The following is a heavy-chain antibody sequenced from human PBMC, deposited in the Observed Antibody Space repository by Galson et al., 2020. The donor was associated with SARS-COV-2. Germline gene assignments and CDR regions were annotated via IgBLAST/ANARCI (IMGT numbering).Heavy chain of an antibody. CDR2: MNPKSGNT. J-gene: IGHJ5*02. CDR3: ARVWERGFSYGNGLDP. D-gene: IGHD5-18*01. Sequence: ASVKVSCRASGYTFTNYDINWVRQATGEGLEWMGWMNPKSGNTGYVQKFQGRVTMTRDTSTSTAYMELSSLRAEDTAVYYCARVWERGFSYGNGLDPWGQGTLVTVSS. V-gene: IGHV1-8*01. CDR1: GYTFTNYD.